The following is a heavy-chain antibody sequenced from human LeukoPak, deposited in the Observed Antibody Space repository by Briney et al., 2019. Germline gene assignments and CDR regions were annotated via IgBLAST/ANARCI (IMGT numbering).Heavy chain of an antibody. CDR3: ARESGQENWFDP. CDR2: INPNSGGT. Sequence: ASVKVTCKASGYTFTGYYMHWVRQAPGQGLEWMGWINPNSGGTNYAQTFQGRVTMTRDTSIRTAYMELSRLRSDDTAVYYCARESGQENWFDPWGQGTLVTVSS. V-gene: IGHV1-2*02. J-gene: IGHJ5*02. CDR1: GYTFTGYY.